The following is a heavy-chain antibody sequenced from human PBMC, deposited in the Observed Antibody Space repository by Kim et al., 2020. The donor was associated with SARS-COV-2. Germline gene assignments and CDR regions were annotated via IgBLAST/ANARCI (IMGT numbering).Heavy chain of an antibody. Sequence: ADSVKGRFTISRDNAKNSLYLQMNSLRHEDTAVYYCARDDRSYYYYGMDVWGQGTTVTVSS. J-gene: IGHJ6*02. V-gene: IGHV3-48*02. CDR3: ARDDRSYYYYGMDV.